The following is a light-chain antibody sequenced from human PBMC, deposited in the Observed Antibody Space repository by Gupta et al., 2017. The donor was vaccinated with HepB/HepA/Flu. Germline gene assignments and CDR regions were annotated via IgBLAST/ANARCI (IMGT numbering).Light chain of an antibody. J-gene: IGKJ4*01. CDR1: QSVSSY. CDR3: QQRSNCSPFT. V-gene: IGKV3-11*01. CDR2: YAS. Sequence: ELPQSSATLSVSPGERATISCRASQSVSSYLSGYQQKPGQAPRLLIYYASNRATGIPARFSGSGSGTDYSPPIISLEPEDFSVYYCQQRSNCSPFTFGGGTKVEIK.